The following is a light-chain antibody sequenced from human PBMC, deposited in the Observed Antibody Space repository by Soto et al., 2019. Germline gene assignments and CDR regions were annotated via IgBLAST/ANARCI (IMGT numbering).Light chain of an antibody. CDR1: QSVSSS. CDR3: QQYNDWPPIT. Sequence: EIVMTQSPATLSVSPGERVSLSCRASQSVSSSLAWYQQKPGQAPRLLLYCASTRATGIPVRFIGSGSGTDFTLTINSLKSEDFAVYYCQQYNDWPPITFGQGTRLEIK. CDR2: CAS. J-gene: IGKJ5*01. V-gene: IGKV3-15*01.